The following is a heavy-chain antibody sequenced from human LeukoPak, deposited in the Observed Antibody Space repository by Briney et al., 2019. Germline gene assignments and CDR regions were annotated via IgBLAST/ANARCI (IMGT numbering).Heavy chain of an antibody. V-gene: IGHV4-30-2*01. Sequence: SETLSLTCAVSGGSISSGGYSWSWIRQPPGKGLEWIGYIYHSGSTYYNPSLKGRVTISVDRSKNQFSLKLSSVTAADTAVYYCARGSLLMVRGAINWFDPWGQGTLVTVSS. D-gene: IGHD3-10*01. CDR1: GGSISSGGYS. J-gene: IGHJ5*02. CDR3: ARGSLLMVRGAINWFDP. CDR2: IYHSGST.